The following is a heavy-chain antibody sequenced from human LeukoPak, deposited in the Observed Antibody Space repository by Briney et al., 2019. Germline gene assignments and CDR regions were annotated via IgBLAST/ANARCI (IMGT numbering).Heavy chain of an antibody. V-gene: IGHV4-34*01. D-gene: IGHD3-10*01. CDR3: ARAPVWVRGVIDC. CDR1: GGSFSGYY. Sequence: PSETLSLTCAVYGGSFSGYYWSWIRQPPGKGLEWIGEINHSGSTNYNPSLKSRATISVDTSKNQFSLKLSSVTAADTAVYYWARAPVWVRGVIDCWGQGTLVTVSS. CDR2: INHSGST. J-gene: IGHJ4*02.